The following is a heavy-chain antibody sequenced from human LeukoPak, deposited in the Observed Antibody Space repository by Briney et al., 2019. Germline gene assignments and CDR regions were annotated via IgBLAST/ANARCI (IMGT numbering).Heavy chain of an antibody. V-gene: IGHV3-30*02. CDR3: AKDSFSGGFYISNFDY. D-gene: IGHD3-22*01. J-gene: IGHJ4*02. CDR1: GFTFSSYG. Sequence: GGSLRLSCAASGFTFSSYGIHWVRQAPGKGLEWVAFIQYDGSNKHYADSVKGRLIISRDNSKNTVYLQMNNLRSEDTAVYYCAKDSFSGGFYISNFDYWGQGTLVTVSS. CDR2: IQYDGSNK.